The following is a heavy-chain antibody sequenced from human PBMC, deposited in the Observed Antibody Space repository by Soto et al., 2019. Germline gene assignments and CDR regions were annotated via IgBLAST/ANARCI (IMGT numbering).Heavy chain of an antibody. CDR1: GYTFTSYG. CDR3: ARLPGYSRRWYEIWFGP. Sequence: VASVKVSCKASGYTFTSYGISWVRQAPGQGLEWMGWISAYNGNTNYAQKLQGRVTMTTDAPTSTAYMELRSLRSDDTAVYYCARLPGYSRRWYEIWFGPLGQGTLVTVSS. J-gene: IGHJ5*01. V-gene: IGHV1-18*04. CDR2: ISAYNGNT. D-gene: IGHD6-13*01.